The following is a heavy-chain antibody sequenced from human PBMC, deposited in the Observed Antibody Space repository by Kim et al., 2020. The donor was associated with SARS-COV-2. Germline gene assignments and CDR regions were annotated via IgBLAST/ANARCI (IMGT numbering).Heavy chain of an antibody. CDR2: IYDSGST. D-gene: IGHD3-10*01. V-gene: IGHV4-59*01. J-gene: IGHJ4*02. CDR3: ASRGY. Sequence: IYDSGSTTYNPSLKSRVTISVDTSKNQFSLKLSSVTAADTAVYYCASRGYWGQGTLVTVSS.